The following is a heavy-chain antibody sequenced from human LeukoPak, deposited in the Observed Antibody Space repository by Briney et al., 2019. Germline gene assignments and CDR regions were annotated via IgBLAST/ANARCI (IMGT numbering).Heavy chain of an antibody. Sequence: PGGSLRLSCTASGFKFSNLVMNWVRQAPGKGLEWVAGILNDGSDKDYSDSVKGRFTISRDNSKNTVYLQMNSLGPEDTAVYYCAKYKGAALYFHYGMDVWGQGTTVIVSS. CDR2: ILNDGSDK. V-gene: IGHV3-30*18. CDR1: GFKFSNLV. D-gene: IGHD6-13*01. J-gene: IGHJ6*02. CDR3: AKYKGAALYFHYGMDV.